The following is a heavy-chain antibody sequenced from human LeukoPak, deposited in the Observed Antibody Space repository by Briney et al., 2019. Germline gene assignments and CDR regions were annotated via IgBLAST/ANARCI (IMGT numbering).Heavy chain of an antibody. CDR2: IYSGGST. D-gene: IGHD4-23*01. J-gene: IGHJ2*01. Sequence: GGSLRLSCAASGFSVSSNYMSWVRQAPGKGLEWVSVIYSGGSTYYAGSVKGRFTISRDNSKNTLYLQMNSLRAEDTAVYYCARVGGNRPWYLDLWGRGTLVTVSS. CDR1: GFSVSSNY. V-gene: IGHV3-53*01. CDR3: ARVGGNRPWYLDL.